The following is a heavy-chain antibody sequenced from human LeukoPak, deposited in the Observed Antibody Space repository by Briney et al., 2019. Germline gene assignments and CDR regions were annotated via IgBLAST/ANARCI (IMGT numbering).Heavy chain of an antibody. CDR3: ARDQGGSYSF. CDR2: ISYDGSNK. CDR1: GFTFSSYA. D-gene: IGHD1-26*01. J-gene: IGHJ4*02. Sequence: PGGSLRLSCAASGFTFSSYAMHWVRQAPGKGLEWVAVISYDGSNKYYADSVKGRFSISRDNAKNSLYLQMNSLRAEDTAVYYCARDQGGSYSFWGQGTLVTVSS. V-gene: IGHV3-30*04.